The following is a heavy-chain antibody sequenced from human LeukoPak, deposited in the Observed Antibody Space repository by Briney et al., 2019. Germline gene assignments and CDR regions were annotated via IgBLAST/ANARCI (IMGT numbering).Heavy chain of an antibody. Sequence: GASVKVSCKASAYTFTGYYMHWVRQAPGQGLEWMGWINPNSGGTNYAQKFQGRVTMTRDTSISTAYMELSRLRSDDTAVYYCARESGYSSSWYDYWGQGTLVTVSS. J-gene: IGHJ4*02. D-gene: IGHD6-13*01. CDR1: AYTFTGYY. V-gene: IGHV1-2*02. CDR2: INPNSGGT. CDR3: ARESGYSSSWYDY.